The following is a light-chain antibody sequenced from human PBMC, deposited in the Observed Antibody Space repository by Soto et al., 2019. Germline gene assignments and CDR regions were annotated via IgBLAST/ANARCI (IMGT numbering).Light chain of an antibody. CDR1: QSVNNN. Sequence: EIVMTQSPVTLSVSPGERATLSCRASQSVNNNLAWYQQKPGQAPRLLFYGASTRATGIPARFSGSGSGTEFTLTISSLQSEDFAVYYCQQYSNWPPMYTFGQGTKLEIK. V-gene: IGKV3-15*01. CDR2: GAS. CDR3: QQYSNWPPMYT. J-gene: IGKJ2*01.